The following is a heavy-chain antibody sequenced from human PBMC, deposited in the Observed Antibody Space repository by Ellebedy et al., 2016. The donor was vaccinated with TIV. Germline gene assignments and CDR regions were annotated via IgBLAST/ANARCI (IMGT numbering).Heavy chain of an antibody. CDR3: ARDGTVTTPTYFDY. CDR1: GLTVSSNY. V-gene: IGHV3-66*01. Sequence: GESLKISCAASGLTVSSNYMSWVRQAPGKGLEWVSILYSGGNTYYADSVQGRFTISRDNSKNTLYLQMNSRRVEDTAVYYCARDGTVTTPTYFDYWGQGTLVTVSS. D-gene: IGHD4-11*01. CDR2: LYSGGNT. J-gene: IGHJ4*02.